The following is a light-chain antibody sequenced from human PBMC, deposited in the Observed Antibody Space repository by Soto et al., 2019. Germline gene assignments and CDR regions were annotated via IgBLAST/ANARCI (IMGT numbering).Light chain of an antibody. V-gene: IGLV7-46*01. CDR1: SGAVTSAHY. J-gene: IGLJ3*02. Sequence: QAVVTQEPSLTVSPGGTVTLTCASSSGAVTSAHYPYWLQQKPGQAPRTLIYDTITKHSWTPARFSGSLLGGKAALTLSGAQPEDVAEYHCLLSYDGAYWVFGGGTKLTVL. CDR3: LLSYDGAYWV. CDR2: DTI.